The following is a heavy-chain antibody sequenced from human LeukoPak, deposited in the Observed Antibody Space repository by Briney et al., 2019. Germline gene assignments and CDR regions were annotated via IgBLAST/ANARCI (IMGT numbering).Heavy chain of an antibody. CDR1: GLSFSGYY. CDR3: ARGVRDYDILNY. V-gene: IGHV4-34*01. CDR2: INHSGST. J-gene: IGHJ4*02. D-gene: IGHD3-9*01. Sequence: PSETLSLTCAVYGLSFSGYYWSWIRQPPGKGLEWIGEINHSGSTNYNPSLKSRVTLSVDTSKNQFSLKLSSVTAADTAVYYCARGVRDYDILNYWGQGTLVTVSS.